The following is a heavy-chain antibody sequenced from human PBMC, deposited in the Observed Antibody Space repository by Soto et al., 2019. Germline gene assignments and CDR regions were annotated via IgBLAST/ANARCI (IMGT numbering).Heavy chain of an antibody. Sequence: SSETLSLTCTVSGDSMTSSSYYWGWIRQPPGKGLEWIGSIYYSERTSYNSGSTYYSPSLKSRVTISGDTSKSQFSLKQSSVNAADTAVDYCTRHTRNQFDPWGQGTLVTVSS. CDR3: TRHTRNQFDP. J-gene: IGHJ5*02. V-gene: IGHV4-39*01. CDR2: IYYSERTSYNSGST. CDR1: GDSMTSSSYY.